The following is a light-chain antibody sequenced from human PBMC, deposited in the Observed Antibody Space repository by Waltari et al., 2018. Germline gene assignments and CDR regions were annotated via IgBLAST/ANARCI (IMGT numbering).Light chain of an antibody. V-gene: IGKV3-15*01. CDR1: QSLRFD. CDR3: QHYHAWPRT. J-gene: IGKJ1*01. CDR2: DAS. Sequence: EIVLTQSPATLSVSPGEGATLSCRASQSLRFDVAWYQQKPGKAPRLLIYDASSRATDIPARFSGGGSGTEFTLTISSLQSEDVAVYYCQHYHAWPRTFGRGTKVEIK.